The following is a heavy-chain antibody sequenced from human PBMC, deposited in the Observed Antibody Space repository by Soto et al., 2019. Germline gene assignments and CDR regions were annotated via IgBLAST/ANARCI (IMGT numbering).Heavy chain of an antibody. J-gene: IGHJ4*02. D-gene: IGHD2-2*01. Sequence: GGSLRLSCAASGFTFDDYAMHWVRQAPGKGLEWVSLISWDGGSTYYADSVKGRFTISRDNSKNSLYLQMNSLRAEDTALYYCAKATSAKSTYGYFDYWGQGTLVTVSS. V-gene: IGHV3-43D*03. CDR2: ISWDGGST. CDR3: AKATSAKSTYGYFDY. CDR1: GFTFDDYA.